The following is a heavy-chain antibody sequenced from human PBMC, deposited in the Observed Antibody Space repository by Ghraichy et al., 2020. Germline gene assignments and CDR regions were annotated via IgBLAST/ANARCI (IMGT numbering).Heavy chain of an antibody. Sequence: SETLSLTCAVYGVSFTDHYWPWIRQSPGKGLEWIGEYNHVGGIKYNPSLSGRVTISLDTSKREVSLRVSPVSAADTAVYYCVTSRWFGIYPDFWGQGTLVTVS. D-gene: IGHD3-10*01. V-gene: IGHV4-34*01. CDR3: VTSRWFGIYPDF. CDR1: GVSFTDHY. J-gene: IGHJ4*02. CDR2: YNHVGGI.